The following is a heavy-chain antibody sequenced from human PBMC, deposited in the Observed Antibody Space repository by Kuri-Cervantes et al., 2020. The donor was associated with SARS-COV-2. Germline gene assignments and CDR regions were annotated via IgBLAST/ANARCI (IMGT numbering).Heavy chain of an antibody. V-gene: IGHV4-34*01. J-gene: IGHJ4*02. D-gene: IGHD2-21*01. CDR2: INHSGST. Sequence: GSLRLSCAVYGGSFSGYYWSWICQPPGKGLEWIGEINHSGSTNYNPSLKSRVTISVDTSKNQFSLKLSSVTAADTAVYYCARGWLFGYWGQGTLVTVSS. CDR1: GGSFSGYY. CDR3: ARGWLFGY.